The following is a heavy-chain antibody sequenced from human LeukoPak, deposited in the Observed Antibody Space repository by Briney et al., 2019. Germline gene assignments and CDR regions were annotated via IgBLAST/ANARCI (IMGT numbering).Heavy chain of an antibody. CDR3: AREVNCGGDCPYYFDY. J-gene: IGHJ4*02. CDR2: ISYDGSNK. Sequence: GRSLRLSCAASGFTFSSCAMHWVRQAPGKGLEWVAVISYDGSNKYYADSVKGRFTISRDNSKNTLYLQMNSLRAEDTAVYYCAREVNCGGDCPYYFDYWGQGTLVTVSS. V-gene: IGHV3-30*01. D-gene: IGHD2-21*02. CDR1: GFTFSSCA.